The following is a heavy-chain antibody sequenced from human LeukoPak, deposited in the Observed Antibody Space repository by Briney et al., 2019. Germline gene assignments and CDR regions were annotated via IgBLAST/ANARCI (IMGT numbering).Heavy chain of an antibody. D-gene: IGHD2-15*01. CDR3: ARGADIVVVVPDNWFDP. V-gene: IGHV4-34*01. CDR1: GGSFSGYY. J-gene: IGHJ5*02. Sequence: PSETLSLTCAVYGGSFSGYYWSWIRQPPGKGLEWIGEINHSGSTNYNPSLKSRVTISVDTSKNQFSLKLSSVTAADTAVYYCARGADIVVVVPDNWFDPWGQGTLVTVSS. CDR2: INHSGST.